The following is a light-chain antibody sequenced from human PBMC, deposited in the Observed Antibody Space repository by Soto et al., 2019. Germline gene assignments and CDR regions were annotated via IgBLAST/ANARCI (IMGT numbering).Light chain of an antibody. V-gene: IGLV4-69*01. CDR2: LNSDGSH. CDR3: QTWGTAHVV. CDR1: SGHSSYA. Sequence: QPVLTQSPSASASLGASVKLTCTLSSGHSSYAIAWHQQQPEKGPRYLMKLNSDGSHSKGDGIPDRFSGSSSGAERYLTISSLQSEDEADYYWQTWGTAHVVFGGGTKLTVL. J-gene: IGLJ2*01.